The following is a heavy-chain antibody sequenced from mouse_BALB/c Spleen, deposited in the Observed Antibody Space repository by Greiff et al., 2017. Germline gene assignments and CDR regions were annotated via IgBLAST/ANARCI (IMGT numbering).Heavy chain of an antibody. CDR3: ARGAYYGNYEGFAY. J-gene: IGHJ3*01. CDR1: GFNIKDTY. CDR2: IDPANGNT. Sequence: VQLQQSGAELVKPGASVKLSCTASGFNIKDTYMHWVKQRPEQGLEWIGRIDPANGNTKYDPKFQGKATITADTSSNTAYLQLSSLTSEDTAVYYCARGAYYGNYEGFAYWGQGTLVTVSA. D-gene: IGHD2-10*01. V-gene: IGHV14-3*02.